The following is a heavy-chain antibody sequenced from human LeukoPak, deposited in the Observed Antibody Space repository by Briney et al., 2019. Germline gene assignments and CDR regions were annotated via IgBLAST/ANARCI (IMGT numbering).Heavy chain of an antibody. V-gene: IGHV1-46*01. CDR3: ARDILTGYYTLGWFDP. CDR1: GYTFTSYY. Sequence: ASVKVSCKASGYTFTSYYMHWVRQAPRQGLEWMGIINPSGGSTSYAQKFQGRVTMTRDTSTSTVYMELSSLRSEDTAVYYCARDILTGYYTLGWFDPWGQGTQVTVSS. D-gene: IGHD3-9*01. CDR2: INPSGGST. J-gene: IGHJ5*02.